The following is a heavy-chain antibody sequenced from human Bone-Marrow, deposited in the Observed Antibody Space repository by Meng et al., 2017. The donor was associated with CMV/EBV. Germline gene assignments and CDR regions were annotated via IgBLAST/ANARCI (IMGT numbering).Heavy chain of an antibody. CDR1: FTFRSDG. J-gene: IGHJ4*02. V-gene: IGHV3-33*06. CDR2: IWYDGTNK. Sequence: FTFRSDGMRCGRQASGKGVEWVACIWYDGTNKYYAESVKGRFTISRDNSRNTLYLQMNSLSAEDTALYYCAKVRGGPFCGGDCDPDYWGQGTLVTVSS. CDR3: AKVRGGPFCGGDCDPDY. D-gene: IGHD2-21*01.